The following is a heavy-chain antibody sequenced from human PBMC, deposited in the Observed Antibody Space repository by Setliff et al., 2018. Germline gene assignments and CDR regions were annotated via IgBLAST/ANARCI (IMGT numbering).Heavy chain of an antibody. J-gene: IGHJ4*02. V-gene: IGHV3-21*01. CDR3: GPGGKGLLEN. D-gene: IGHD3-10*01. CDR1: GFSFSDYS. CDR2: ISSSSTYI. Sequence: PGESLKISCAASGFSFSDYSMNWVRQAPGKGLEWVSSISSSSTYIFYADSVRGRFTVSRDNAKNSLYLQMNSLRAEDTAIYYCGPGGKGLLENWGQGTLVTVS.